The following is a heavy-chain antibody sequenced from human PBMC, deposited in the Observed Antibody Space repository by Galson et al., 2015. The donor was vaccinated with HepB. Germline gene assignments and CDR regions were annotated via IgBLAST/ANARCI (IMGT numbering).Heavy chain of an antibody. CDR2: TYYRSKWSN. CDR3: GRDRCTYGFCYTHD. V-gene: IGHV6-1*01. J-gene: IGHJ4*02. CDR1: GDSVSSNSAA. Sequence: CAISGDSVSSNSAAWTWIRQSPSRGLEWLGRTYYRSKWSNDYAVFVRSRITVNPDTSKNQFSLQLNSVSPEDTPVDYCGRDRCTYGFCYTHDWGQGTLVTGAS. D-gene: IGHD2-8*01.